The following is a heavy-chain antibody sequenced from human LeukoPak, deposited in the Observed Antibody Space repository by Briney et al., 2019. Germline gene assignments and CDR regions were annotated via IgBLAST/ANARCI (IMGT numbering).Heavy chain of an antibody. D-gene: IGHD4-17*01. Sequence: ASVKVSCKASGGTFSSYAISWVRQAPGQGLEWMGWINPNSGGTNYAQKFQGRVTMTRDTSISTAYMELSRLRSDDTAVYYCARVSGFYGDYFDYWGQGTLVTVSS. CDR3: ARVSGFYGDYFDY. CDR2: INPNSGGT. J-gene: IGHJ4*02. CDR1: GGTFSSYA. V-gene: IGHV1-2*02.